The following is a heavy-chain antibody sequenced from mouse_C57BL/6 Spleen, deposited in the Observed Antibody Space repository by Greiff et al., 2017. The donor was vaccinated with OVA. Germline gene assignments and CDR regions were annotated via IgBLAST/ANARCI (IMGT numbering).Heavy chain of an antibody. Sequence: VQLQQPGAELVRPGTSVKLSCKASGYTFTSYWMHWVKQRPGPGLEWIGVIAPSDRYTNYNQKFKGKATLTVDTSSSTAYMQLSSLTSEYSAVYYCARGDITTVVADYWGQGTTLTVSS. CDR1: GYTFTSYW. J-gene: IGHJ2*01. D-gene: IGHD1-1*01. CDR3: ARGDITTVVADY. CDR2: IAPSDRYT. V-gene: IGHV1-59*01.